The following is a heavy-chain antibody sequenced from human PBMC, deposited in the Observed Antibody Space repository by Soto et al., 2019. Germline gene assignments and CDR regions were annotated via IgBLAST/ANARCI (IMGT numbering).Heavy chain of an antibody. V-gene: IGHV4-59*01. CDR2: IYDTGST. D-gene: IGHD3-9*01. CDR1: GSDITTYY. Sequence: PSETLSLTCSASGSDITTYYWSWLRQSPGKGLEWIGHIYDTGSTSYNPSLKSRVTISVDTSNKQFSLRLSAVTAADTAVYYCARCPIDHNWFDPWGQGTLVTVSS. CDR3: ARCPIDHNWFDP. J-gene: IGHJ5*02.